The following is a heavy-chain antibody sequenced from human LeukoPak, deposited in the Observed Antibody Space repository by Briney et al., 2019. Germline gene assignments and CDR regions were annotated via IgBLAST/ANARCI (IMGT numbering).Heavy chain of an antibody. CDR2: IYYTGST. Sequence: PSETLSLTCTVSGGSISSGDHYWSWIRQPPGKGLEWIGYIYYTGSTYYNPSLKSRVTISVDMSKNQFSLKLSSVTAADTAVYYCARGRYDSSGYYLGFDYWGQGTLVTVSS. D-gene: IGHD3-22*01. CDR3: ARGRYDSSGYYLGFDY. CDR1: GGSISSGDHY. J-gene: IGHJ4*02. V-gene: IGHV4-30-4*01.